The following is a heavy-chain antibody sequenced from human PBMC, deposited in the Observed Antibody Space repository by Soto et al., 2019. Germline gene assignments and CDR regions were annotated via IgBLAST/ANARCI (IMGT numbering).Heavy chain of an antibody. CDR3: AKHWTAGYSSSWYGSLDN. V-gene: IGHV4-39*01. J-gene: IGHJ4*02. D-gene: IGHD6-13*01. CDR2: IYYSGTT. Sequence: SDTLSHTFNVSGRSVSGLNYYWRWKRQPPGKGLEWIGTIYYSGTTYYNPSLKSRVTISVDTSKNQFSLNLNSVTAADTAVYYCAKHWTAGYSSSWYGSLDNWGQG. CDR1: GRSVSGLNYY.